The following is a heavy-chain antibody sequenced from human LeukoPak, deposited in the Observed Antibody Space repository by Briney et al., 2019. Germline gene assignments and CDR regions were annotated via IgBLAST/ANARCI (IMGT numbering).Heavy chain of an antibody. V-gene: IGHV4-31*03. CDR2: ISYSGNT. CDR3: SRGGDYRLHY. Sequence: SETLSLTCTVSGGSIDSVGSYWGWIRQHPGKGLEWIAYISYSGNTYYNPSLKSRVTISVDTSENQFSLKLSSVTAADTALYYCSRGGDYRLHYWGQGTLVTVSS. CDR1: GGSIDSVGSY. D-gene: IGHD3-10*01. J-gene: IGHJ4*02.